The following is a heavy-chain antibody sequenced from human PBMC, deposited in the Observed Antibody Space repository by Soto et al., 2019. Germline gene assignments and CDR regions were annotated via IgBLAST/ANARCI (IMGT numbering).Heavy chain of an antibody. D-gene: IGHD2-2*01. V-gene: IGHV1-69*13. CDR2: IIPIFGTA. CDR3: AREYCSSTSCYVSGMDV. CDR1: GGTFSSYA. Sequence: SVKVSCKASGGTFSSYAISWVRQAPGQGLEWMGGIIPIFGTANNAQKFQGRVTITADESTSTAYMELSSLRSEDTAVYYCAREYCSSTSCYVSGMDVWGQGTTVTVSS. J-gene: IGHJ6*02.